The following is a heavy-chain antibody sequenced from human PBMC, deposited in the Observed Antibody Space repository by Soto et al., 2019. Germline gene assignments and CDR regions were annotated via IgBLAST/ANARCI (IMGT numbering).Heavy chain of an antibody. V-gene: IGHV3-23*01. CDR3: VKPGGTRVVILEFDY. CDR1: GLTFSDYA. J-gene: IGHJ4*02. CDR2: ISGSGGST. D-gene: IGHD1-26*01. Sequence: EVQLLESGGGLVQPGGSLRLSCAASGLTFSDYAMGWVRQAPGKGLQWVSGISGSGGSTYYADSVKGRFSISRDNSKSSLYLQMNSLRAEDTAVYYCVKPGGTRVVILEFDYWGQGTLVTVSS.